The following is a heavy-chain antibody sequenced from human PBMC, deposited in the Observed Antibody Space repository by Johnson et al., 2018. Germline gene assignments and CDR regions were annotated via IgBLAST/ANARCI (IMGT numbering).Heavy chain of an antibody. J-gene: IGHJ3*01. CDR2: IKQDGSEK. V-gene: IGHV3-7*03. CDR1: GFTFSDYW. Sequence: VQLGESGGGLVEPGRSLRLSCTASGFTFSDYWMSWVRQAPGQGLEWVANIKQDGSEKYYVDSVKGRFTISRDNSKNTLYLQMNSLRAEDTAVYYCARLDAFDVWGQGTMVTVSS. CDR3: ARLDAFDV.